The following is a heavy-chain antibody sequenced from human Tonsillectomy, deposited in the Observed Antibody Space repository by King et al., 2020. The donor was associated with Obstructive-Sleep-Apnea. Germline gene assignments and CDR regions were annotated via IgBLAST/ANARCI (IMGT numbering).Heavy chain of an antibody. V-gene: IGHV3-9*01. CDR1: GFTFDDYA. CDR2: ISWNSGNI. D-gene: IGHD4-23*01. CDR3: AKDISGPYGGNPFDY. Sequence: VQLVESGGGLVQPGRSLRLSCAASGFTFDDYAMHWVRQGPGKGLEWVSGISWNSGNIGYADSVKGRFSISRDNAKNSLYLQMNSLRAEDTALYYCAKDISGPYGGNPFDYWGQGTLVTVSS. J-gene: IGHJ4*02.